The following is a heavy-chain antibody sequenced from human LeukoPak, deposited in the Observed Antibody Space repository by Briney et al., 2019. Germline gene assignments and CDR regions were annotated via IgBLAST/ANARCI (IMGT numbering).Heavy chain of an antibody. J-gene: IGHJ4*02. CDR2: ITGDGTTT. CDR1: GLTFSSYG. V-gene: IGHV3-23*01. Sequence: GGSLRLSCEASGLTFSSYGMSWVRQAPGKGLQWVSAITGDGTTTYYADSVKGRFTISRDNSKNMLYLQMSSLRAEDTAVYCCAKMQGYFDYWGQGTLVPVSS. CDR3: AKMQGYFDY.